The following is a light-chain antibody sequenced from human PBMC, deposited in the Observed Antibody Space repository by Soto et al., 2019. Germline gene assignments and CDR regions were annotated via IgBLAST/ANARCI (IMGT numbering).Light chain of an antibody. CDR1: TSNIGTNY. Sequence: QSVLTQPPSASGAPGQRVTISCSGSTSNIGTNYVYWYHQLPGTAPKLLISRNNQRPSGVPDRFPGSKSGTSASLAISGLRSEDEGDYYCAAWDDSLSGHYVFGTGTKVTVL. J-gene: IGLJ1*01. CDR3: AAWDDSLSGHYV. V-gene: IGLV1-47*01. CDR2: RNN.